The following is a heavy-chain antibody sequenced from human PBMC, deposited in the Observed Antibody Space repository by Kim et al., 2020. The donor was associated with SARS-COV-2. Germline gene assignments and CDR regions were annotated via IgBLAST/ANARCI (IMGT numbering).Heavy chain of an antibody. Sequence: GGSLRLSCAASGFTFSSYWMHWVRQAPGKGLVWVSRISSDGSSTKYADSVKGRFTISRDNAKNTLYLQMNSLGAEDTAVYYCTIGDGNGFLRGGQGTLVT. CDR1: GFTFSSYW. V-gene: IGHV3-74*01. J-gene: IGHJ4*02. CDR2: ISSDGSST. CDR3: TIGDGNGFLR.